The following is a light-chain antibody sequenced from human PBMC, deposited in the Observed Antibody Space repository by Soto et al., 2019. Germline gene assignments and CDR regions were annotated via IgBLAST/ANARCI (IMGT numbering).Light chain of an antibody. CDR2: EVS. CDR1: SSDVGGYKY. Sequence: QSVLTQPASVSGSPGQSITISCTGTSSDVGGYKYVSWYQQHPDKAPTLIIFEVSNRPSGISSRFSGSKSGNTASLTISGLQAEDEADYYCASYTRSSTSVIFGRGTKLTVL. CDR3: ASYTRSSTSVI. J-gene: IGLJ2*01. V-gene: IGLV2-14*01.